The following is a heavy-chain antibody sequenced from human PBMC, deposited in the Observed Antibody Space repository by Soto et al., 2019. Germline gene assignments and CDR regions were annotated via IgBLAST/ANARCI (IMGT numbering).Heavy chain of an antibody. D-gene: IGHD1-26*01. V-gene: IGHV4-39*01. J-gene: IGHJ6*03. CDR3: ARSYRVGYMDV. CDR2: IYYSGST. CDR1: GGSIRSSSYY. Sequence: LETLSLTCTVSGGSIRSSSYYWGWIRQPPGKGLEWIGSIYYSGSTYYNPSLKSRVTISVDTSKNQFSLKLSSVTAADTAVYYCARSYRVGYMDVWGKGTTVTVSS.